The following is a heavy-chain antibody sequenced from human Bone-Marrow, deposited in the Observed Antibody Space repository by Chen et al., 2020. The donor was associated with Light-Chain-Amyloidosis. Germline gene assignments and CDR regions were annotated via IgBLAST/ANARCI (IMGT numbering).Heavy chain of an antibody. V-gene: IGHV4-39*07. CDR3: XXXRLNMVRGVAPYYFDY. D-gene: IGHD3-10*01. J-gene: IGHJ4*02. Sequence: SGGSISSSSYYWGWIRQPPGKGLEWIGSIYYSGSTYYNPSLKSRVTISVDTSKNXXSLKXXXXXXXXXXXXYCXXXRLNMVRGVAPYYFDYWGQGTLVTVSS. CDR1: GGSISSSSYY. CDR2: IYYSGST.